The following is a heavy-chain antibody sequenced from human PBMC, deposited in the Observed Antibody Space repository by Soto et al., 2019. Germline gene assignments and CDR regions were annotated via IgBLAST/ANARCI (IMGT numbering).Heavy chain of an antibody. CDR2: IYYSGST. CDR3: ARLAVVAAAGDYYYYGMDV. J-gene: IGHJ6*02. V-gene: IGHV4-59*01. D-gene: IGHD6-13*01. CDR1: GGSISSYY. Sequence: SETLSLTCTASGGSISSYYWSWIRQPPGKGLEWIGYIYYSGSTNYNPSLKSRVTISVDTSKNQFSLKLSSVTAADTAVYYCARLAVVAAAGDYYYYGMDVWGQGTTVTVSS.